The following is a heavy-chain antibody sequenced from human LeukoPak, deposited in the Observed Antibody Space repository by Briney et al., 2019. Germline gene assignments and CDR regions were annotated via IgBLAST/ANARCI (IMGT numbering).Heavy chain of an antibody. CDR1: GGSISSCY. V-gene: IGHV4-59*12. CDR2: IYYSGST. J-gene: IGHJ3*02. D-gene: IGHD5-24*01. Sequence: SETLSLTCTVSGGSISSCYWSWIRQPPGKGLEWIGYIYYSGSTDYNPSLKSRVTISVDTSKDQFSLKLSSVTAADTAVYYCARGGSSRWLDAFDIWGQGTMVTVSS. CDR3: ARGGSSRWLDAFDI.